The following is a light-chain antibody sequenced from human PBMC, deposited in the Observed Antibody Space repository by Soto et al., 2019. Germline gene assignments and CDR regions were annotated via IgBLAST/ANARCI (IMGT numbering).Light chain of an antibody. J-gene: IGKJ5*01. CDR1: QSVSSN. CDR2: DAS. V-gene: IGKV3-11*01. CDR3: QQRSNWTPIT. Sequence: EIVVTQSRATLSVSPVERATLSCRASQSVSSNLAWYQQKPVXAPRLLIYDASNRAAVIPARLSGSGSGTDFTLTISSLEPADFAVYYCQQRSNWTPITLGQGTRLEI.